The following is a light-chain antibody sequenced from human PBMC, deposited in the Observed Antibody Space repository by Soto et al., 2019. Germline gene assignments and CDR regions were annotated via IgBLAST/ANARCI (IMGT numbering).Light chain of an antibody. Sequence: DIQMTQSPSSLSASVGDRVTITCRASQSISSYLNWYQQKPGKAPKLLIYAASSLQSGVPSRFSGSGSGTDFTLTISSLHPEDFATYYCQHSYSTPRTLGQGTKVEIK. CDR3: QHSYSTPRT. CDR1: QSISSY. V-gene: IGKV1-39*01. J-gene: IGKJ1*01. CDR2: AAS.